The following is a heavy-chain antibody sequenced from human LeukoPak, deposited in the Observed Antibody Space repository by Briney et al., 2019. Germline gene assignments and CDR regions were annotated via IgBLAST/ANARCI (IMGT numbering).Heavy chain of an antibody. J-gene: IGHJ3*02. V-gene: IGHV4-4*07. CDR1: GGSISSYY. D-gene: IGHD2-2*01. CDR3: ARDHPGVVPAAIDDAFDI. CDR2: IYTSGST. Sequence: PSETLSLTCTVSGGSISSYYWSWIRQPAGKGLEWIGRIYTSGSTNYNPSLKSRVTISVDTSKNQFSLKLSSVTAADTAVYYCARDHPGVVPAAIDDAFDIWGQGTMVTVSS.